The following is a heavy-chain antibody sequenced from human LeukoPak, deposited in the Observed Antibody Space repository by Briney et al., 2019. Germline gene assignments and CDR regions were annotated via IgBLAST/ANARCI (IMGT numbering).Heavy chain of an antibody. D-gene: IGHD1-26*01. J-gene: IGHJ6*03. V-gene: IGHV4-59*01. CDR3: ARVGSGYYYYYYMDV. CDR2: IYYSGST. CDR1: GGSISSYY. Sequence: SETLSLTCSVSGGSISSYYWSWIRQPPGKGLEWIGYIYYSGSTNYNPSLKSRVTISVDTSKNPFSLKLSSVTAADTVVYYCARVGSGYYYYYYMDVWGKGTTVTVSS.